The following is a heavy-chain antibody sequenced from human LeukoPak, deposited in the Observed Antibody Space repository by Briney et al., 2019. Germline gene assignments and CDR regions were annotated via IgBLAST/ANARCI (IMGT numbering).Heavy chain of an antibody. CDR3: ASFRYCSSTSCPEGEFDP. CDR1: GFTFSDYY. J-gene: IGHJ5*02. V-gene: IGHV3-11*01. Sequence: GGSLRLSCAASGFTFSDYYMSWIRQAPGKGLEWVSYISSSGSTIYYADFVKGRFTISRDNAKNSLYLQMNSLRAEDTAVYYCASFRYCSSTSCPEGEFDPWGQGTLVTVSS. CDR2: ISSSGSTI. D-gene: IGHD2-2*01.